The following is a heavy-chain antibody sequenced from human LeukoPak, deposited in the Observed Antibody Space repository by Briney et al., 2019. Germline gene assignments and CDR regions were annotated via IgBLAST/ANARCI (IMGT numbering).Heavy chain of an antibody. CDR3: ARASRGDSTYYGMDV. J-gene: IGHJ6*02. V-gene: IGHV3-66*01. D-gene: IGHD4-17*01. CDR1: GFTFTNYA. CDR2: IYSGGST. Sequence: GGSLRLSCAASGFTFTNYAMSWVRQAPGKGLEWVSVIYSGGSTYYADSVKGRFTISRDNSKNTLYLQMNSLRAEDAAVYYCARASRGDSTYYGMDVWGQGTTVTVSS.